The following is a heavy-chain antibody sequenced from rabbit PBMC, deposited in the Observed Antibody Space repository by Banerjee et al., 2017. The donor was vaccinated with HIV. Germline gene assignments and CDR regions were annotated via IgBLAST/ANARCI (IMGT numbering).Heavy chain of an antibody. CDR3: ARDGAGDAGFNFDL. D-gene: IGHD4-2*01. V-gene: IGHV1S45*01. CDR1: GFSFSGSYY. J-gene: IGHJ4*01. Sequence: QEQLEESGGGLVKPEGSLTLTCTASGFSFSGSYYMCWVRQAPGKGLEWIACINTISGDTVYATWAKGRFTISKASWTTVTLQMTSLTAADTATYFCARDGAGDAGFNFDLWGPGTLVTVS. CDR2: INTISGDT.